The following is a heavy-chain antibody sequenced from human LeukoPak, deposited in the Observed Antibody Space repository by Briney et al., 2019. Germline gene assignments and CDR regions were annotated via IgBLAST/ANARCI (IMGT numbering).Heavy chain of an antibody. D-gene: IGHD1-26*01. CDR1: GGSISSYY. Sequence: SETLSLTCTVSGGSISSYYWSWIRQPPGKGLEWIGYIYYNGSTNYNPSLKSRVTISVDTSKNQFSLKLSSVTAADTAVYYCARAIVGATWVFDYWGQGTLVTVSS. CDR2: IYYNGST. CDR3: ARAIVGATWVFDY. J-gene: IGHJ4*02. V-gene: IGHV4-59*01.